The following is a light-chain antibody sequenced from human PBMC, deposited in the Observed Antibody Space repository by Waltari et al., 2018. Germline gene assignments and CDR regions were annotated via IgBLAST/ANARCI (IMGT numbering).Light chain of an antibody. CDR1: TLPKQY. CDR3: QLADRTVTYV. J-gene: IGLJ1*01. CDR2: KDT. V-gene: IGLV3-25*03. Sequence: SHELTQPPSVSVSPGQTASITCSGNTLPKQYVYWYQQKPGQAPVLLIYKDTERPSGIPDRFSGSSSGATVTLTISGVQAEDEADYYCQLADRTVTYVFGPGTNLIVL.